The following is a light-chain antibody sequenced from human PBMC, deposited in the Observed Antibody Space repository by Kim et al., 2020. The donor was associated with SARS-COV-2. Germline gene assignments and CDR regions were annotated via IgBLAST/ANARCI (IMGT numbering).Light chain of an antibody. J-gene: IGKJ2*01. CDR3: QHYIRFPYT. CDR1: KGITTY. Sequence: SASVGDRVTITGRASKGITTYLAWYRQRPGTAPKRLIYLASTLESGVPPRFGGSGFGTEFTLTIDSLQPDDFATYYCQHYIRFPYTFGEGTKLVI. CDR2: LAS. V-gene: IGKV1-5*03.